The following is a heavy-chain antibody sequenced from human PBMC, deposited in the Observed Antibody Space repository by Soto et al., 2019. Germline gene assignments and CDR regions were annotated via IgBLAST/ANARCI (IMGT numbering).Heavy chain of an antibody. V-gene: IGHV5-51*01. Sequence: GESLQISCKGSGYSFTSYWIGWVRQIPGKGLEWMGIIYPGDSDTRYSPSFQGQVTISADKSISTAYLQWSSLKASDTAMYYCARCCLRRLCYHCYVMDFCGQGTTVIVSS. J-gene: IGHJ6*02. CDR1: GYSFTSYW. CDR3: ARCCLRRLCYHCYVMDF. CDR2: IYPGDSDT. D-gene: IGHD3-10*01.